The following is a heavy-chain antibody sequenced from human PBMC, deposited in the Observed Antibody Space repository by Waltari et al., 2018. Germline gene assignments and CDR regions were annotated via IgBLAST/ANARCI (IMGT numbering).Heavy chain of an antibody. J-gene: IGHJ4*02. CDR3: ARDLDGDSNFDY. D-gene: IGHD4-17*01. V-gene: IGHV3-72*01. CDR1: GLTFSDYD. CDR2: TINKAGSYTT. Sequence: EVQLVESGGGLVQPGGSLRLSCTASGLTFSDYDMDWVRQAPGKGREGGGTTINKAGSYTTDTAASVKGRFTISRDDSKNSLYLHMNSLKMEDTAVYYCARDLDGDSNFDYWGQGTLVTVSS.